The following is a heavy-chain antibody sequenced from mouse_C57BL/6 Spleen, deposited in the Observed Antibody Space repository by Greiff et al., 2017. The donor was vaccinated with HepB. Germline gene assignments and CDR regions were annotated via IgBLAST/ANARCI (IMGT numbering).Heavy chain of an antibody. D-gene: IGHD1-1*01. Sequence: VQLQQSEPELVKPGASVKISCKASGYTFTDYYMNWVKQSHGKSLEWIGDINPNNGGTSYNQKFKGKATLTVDKSSSTAYMELRSLTSEDSAVYYCARGGYNYGSSYWYFDVWGTGTTVTVSS. J-gene: IGHJ1*03. CDR2: INPNNGGT. CDR1: GYTFTDYY. CDR3: ARGGYNYGSSYWYFDV. V-gene: IGHV1-26*01.